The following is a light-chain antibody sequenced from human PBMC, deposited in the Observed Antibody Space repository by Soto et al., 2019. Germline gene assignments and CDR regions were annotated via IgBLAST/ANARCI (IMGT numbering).Light chain of an antibody. CDR1: QSVSSY. V-gene: IGKV3-11*01. Sequence: EIVWTQAPEGQCVAPGGSRTIYNKASQSVSSYLAWYQQKPGQAPRLLIYDASNRATGIPARFSGSGSGTDFPLTISSLGPEDLASYCCQQRSNWSITFGQGTRLEIK. CDR2: DAS. J-gene: IGKJ5*01. CDR3: QQRSNWSIT.